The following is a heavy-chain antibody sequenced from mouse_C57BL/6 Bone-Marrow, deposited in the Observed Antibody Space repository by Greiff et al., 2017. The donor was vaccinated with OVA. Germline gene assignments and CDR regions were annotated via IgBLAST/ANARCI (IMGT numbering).Heavy chain of an antibody. CDR1: GYAFSSSW. Sequence: QVHVKQSGPELVKPGASVKISCKASGYAFSSSWMNWVKQRPGKGLEWIGRIYPGDGDTNYNGKFKGKATLTAGKSSSTAYMQLSSLTSEDSAVYFCAIYRGAMDYWGQGTSVTVSS. CDR2: IYPGDGDT. D-gene: IGHD2-1*01. CDR3: AIYRGAMDY. J-gene: IGHJ4*01. V-gene: IGHV1-82*01.